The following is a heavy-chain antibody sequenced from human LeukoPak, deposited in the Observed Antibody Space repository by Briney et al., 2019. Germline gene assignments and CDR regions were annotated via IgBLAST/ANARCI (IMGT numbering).Heavy chain of an antibody. CDR1: GFTFPHYN. CDR3: AREEI. Sequence: GGSLRLSCAASGFTFPHYNMNWVRQTPGKGLEWVSYISGSGSTIFSADSVKGRFTISRDNAKSSLSLQMNSLRAEDTAVYYCAREEIWGQGTLVTVSS. CDR2: ISGSGSTI. V-gene: IGHV3-48*01. J-gene: IGHJ4*02.